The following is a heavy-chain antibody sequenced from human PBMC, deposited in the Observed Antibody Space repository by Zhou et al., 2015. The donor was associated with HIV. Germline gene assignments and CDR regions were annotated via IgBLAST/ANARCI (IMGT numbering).Heavy chain of an antibody. V-gene: IGHV1-2*02. Sequence: VQLVQSGTEVKKPGSSVKVSCKASGGTFSGSDISWVRQAPGQGLEWMGWINPHSGDTKSTQKFQGRVTMTSDTSISTAYLELTRLTSDDTAVYYCHRAYAANDYWGQGTLVTVSS. CDR3: HRAYAANDY. D-gene: IGHD2-2*01. J-gene: IGHJ4*02. CDR2: INPHSGDT. CDR1: GGTFSGSD.